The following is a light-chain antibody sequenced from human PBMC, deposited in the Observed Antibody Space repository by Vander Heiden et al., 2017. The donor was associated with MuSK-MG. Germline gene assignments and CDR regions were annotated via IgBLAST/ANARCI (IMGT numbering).Light chain of an antibody. CDR1: QDISNY. Sequence: DIQMTQSPSSLSASVGDRVTITCQASQDISNYLNWYQQKPGKAPKLLIYDASYLETGVPSRFSGSGSWTDFTFTISSLQPEDIATYYCQQYDNLIFTFGPGTKVDIK. J-gene: IGKJ3*01. V-gene: IGKV1-33*01. CDR2: DAS. CDR3: QQYDNLIFT.